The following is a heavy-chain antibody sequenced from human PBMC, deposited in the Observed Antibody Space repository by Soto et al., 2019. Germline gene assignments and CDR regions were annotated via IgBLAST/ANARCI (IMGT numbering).Heavy chain of an antibody. CDR1: ELILRSYW. CDR3: ARSLPGTYGAFDL. J-gene: IGHJ3*01. V-gene: IGHV3-74*01. CDR2: ISGDGSST. D-gene: IGHD1-7*01. Sequence: GTRRIACVASELILRSYWMHWVRQSPGKGLVWVSRISGDGSSTNYADSVKGRFTISRDNAKNTVYLQIDSLRAEDTAVYYWARSLPGTYGAFDLWGQGTVVTVSS.